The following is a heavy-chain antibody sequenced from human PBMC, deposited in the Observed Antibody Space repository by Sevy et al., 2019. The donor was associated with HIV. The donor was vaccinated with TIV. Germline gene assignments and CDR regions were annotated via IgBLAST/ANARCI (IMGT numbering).Heavy chain of an antibody. V-gene: IGHV1-69*13. CDR1: GGTFSSYA. CDR2: IIPIFGTA. D-gene: IGHD3-22*01. J-gene: IGHJ1*01. CDR3: AREGGASRSGYDLFQH. Sequence: ASVKVSCKASGGTFSSYAISWVRQAPGQGLEWMGGIIPIFGTANYAQKFQGRVTITADESMSTAYMELSSLRSEDTAVYYCAREGGASRSGYDLFQHWGQGTLVTVSS.